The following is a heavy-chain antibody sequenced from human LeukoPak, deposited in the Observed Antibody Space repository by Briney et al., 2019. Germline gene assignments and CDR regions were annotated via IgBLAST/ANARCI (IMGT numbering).Heavy chain of an antibody. D-gene: IGHD2-8*02. Sequence: GGSLRLSCAASGFTFSDHYMDWVRQAPGKGLEWVGRTRNKANSYTTEYAASVKGRFTISRDDSKNSLYLQKNSLKTEDTAVYYCARFYWAFDYWGQGTLVTVSS. V-gene: IGHV3-72*01. CDR2: TRNKANSYTT. J-gene: IGHJ4*02. CDR3: ARFYWAFDY. CDR1: GFTFSDHY.